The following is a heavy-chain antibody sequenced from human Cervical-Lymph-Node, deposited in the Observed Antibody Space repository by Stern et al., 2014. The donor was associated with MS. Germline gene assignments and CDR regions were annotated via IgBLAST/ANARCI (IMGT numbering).Heavy chain of an antibody. V-gene: IGHV3-30*18. J-gene: IGHJ4*02. CDR2: ISYEGSDT. CDR3: VKRGITEVRGVRLGDY. Sequence: HVQLVESGGGVVPPGRSLRLTCTVSGFTFSRYGMHWVRQAPGKGLEWVSVISYEGSDTYYAESVKGRFTISRDNSKNTLYLEMRSLRPEDTAVYYCVKRGITEVRGVRLGDYWGPGTLVIVSS. CDR1: GFTFSRYG. D-gene: IGHD3-10*01.